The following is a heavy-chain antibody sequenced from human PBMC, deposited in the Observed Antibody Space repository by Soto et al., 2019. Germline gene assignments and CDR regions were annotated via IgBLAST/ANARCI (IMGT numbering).Heavy chain of an antibody. CDR1: GFTFSSYA. D-gene: IGHD6-19*01. V-gene: IGHV3-30-3*01. J-gene: IGHJ4*02. CDR2: ISYDGSNK. Sequence: GGSLRLSCAASGFTFSSYAMHWVRQAPGKGLEWVAVISYDGSNKYYADSVKGRFTISRDNSKNTLYLQMNSLRAEDTAVYYCARALARIWLASAHWGQGARVTVSS. CDR3: ARALARIWLASAH.